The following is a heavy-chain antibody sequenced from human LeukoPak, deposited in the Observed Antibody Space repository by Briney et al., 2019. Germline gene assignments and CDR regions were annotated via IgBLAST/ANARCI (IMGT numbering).Heavy chain of an antibody. D-gene: IGHD6-19*01. J-gene: IGHJ4*02. CDR1: GGSISSGSYY. CDR3: ARGDSSGWYGF. V-gene: IGHV4-61*01. CDR2: MSYSGSS. Sequence: SETLSLTCTVSGGSISSGSYYWSWIRQPPGKGLEWIGYMSYSGSSNYSPSLRSRVTISVDTSKNQFSLKLSSVTAADTAVYYCARGDSSGWYGFWGQGTLVTVSS.